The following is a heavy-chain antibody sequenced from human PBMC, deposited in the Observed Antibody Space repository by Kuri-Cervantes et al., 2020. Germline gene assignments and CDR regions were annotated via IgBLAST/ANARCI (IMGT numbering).Heavy chain of an antibody. CDR1: GFTFSSYW. CDR2: INSAGIIA. CDR3: ARDPERPHYYYMDV. Sequence: GGSLRLSCAASGFTFSSYWMHWVRQAPGKGLVWVARINSAGIIATYAGSVRGRFTISRDNSKNTLYLQMNSLRAEDTAVYYCARDPERPHYYYMDVWGKGTTVTVSS. J-gene: IGHJ6*03. D-gene: IGHD1-1*01. V-gene: IGHV3-74*01.